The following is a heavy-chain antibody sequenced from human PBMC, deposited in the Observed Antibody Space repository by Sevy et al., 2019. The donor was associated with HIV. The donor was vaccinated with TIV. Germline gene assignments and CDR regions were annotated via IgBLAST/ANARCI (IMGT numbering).Heavy chain of an antibody. CDR1: VDSIISYY. CDR3: ARSDWLLGGGADAFDI. Sequence: SETLSLTCSVSVDSIISYYWHWIRQPPGKRLEWIGYIHYRGSSSYNPSLQSRVTISVDTSKKQSSLKLTSVTAADTAVYYCARSDWLLGGGADAFDIWGQGTMVTVSS. CDR2: IHYRGSS. D-gene: IGHD3-9*01. J-gene: IGHJ3*02. V-gene: IGHV4-59*01.